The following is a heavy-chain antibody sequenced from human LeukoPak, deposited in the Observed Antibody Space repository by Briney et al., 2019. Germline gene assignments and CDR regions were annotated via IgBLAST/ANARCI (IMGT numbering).Heavy chain of an antibody. CDR1: GGSISSSNW. Sequence: SETLSLTCTVSGGSISSSNWWSWVRQPPGKGLEWIGEIYHSGSTNYNPSLKSRVTISVDKSKNQFSLKLSSVTAADTAVYYCARDRSVTTKVYYYYYGMDVWGQGTTVTVSS. CDR3: ARDRSVTTKVYYYYYGMDV. V-gene: IGHV4-4*02. CDR2: IYHSGST. J-gene: IGHJ6*02. D-gene: IGHD4-17*01.